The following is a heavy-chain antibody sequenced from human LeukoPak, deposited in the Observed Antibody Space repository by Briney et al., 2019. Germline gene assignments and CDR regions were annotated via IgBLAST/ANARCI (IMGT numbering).Heavy chain of an antibody. Sequence: PGGSLRLSCAVSGFTVSSNYMSWVRQAPGKGLQWVSTIFRDGCRYYEDSVRGRFSISRDDSKNILSLQMTNLRAEDTAIYYCVYSGYDWTYYFDWWGQGTPVTVSS. V-gene: IGHV3-53*01. CDR3: VYSGYDWTYYFDW. CDR1: GFTVSSNY. CDR2: IFRDGCR. J-gene: IGHJ4*02. D-gene: IGHD5-12*01.